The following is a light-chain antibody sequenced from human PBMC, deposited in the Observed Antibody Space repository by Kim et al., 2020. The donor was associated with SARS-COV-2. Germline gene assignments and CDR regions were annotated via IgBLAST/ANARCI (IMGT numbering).Light chain of an antibody. J-gene: IGLJ2*01. CDR1: NSNIGAGFN. CDR2: DNN. V-gene: IGLV1-40*01. Sequence: VTLSCTGSNSNIGAGFNVHWYQYLPGTAPKLLISDNNNRPSGVPDRFSASKSATSASLAITGLQAEDEADYYCQSFDSSLSGFVIFGGGTQLTVL. CDR3: QSFDSSLSGFVI.